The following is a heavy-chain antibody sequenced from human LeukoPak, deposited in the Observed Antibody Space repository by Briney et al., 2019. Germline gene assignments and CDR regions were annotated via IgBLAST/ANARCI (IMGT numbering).Heavy chain of an antibody. D-gene: IGHD3-10*01. CDR2: INPSGGST. J-gene: IGHJ4*02. CDR1: GGTFSSYA. Sequence: ASVKVSCKASGGTFSSYAISWVRQVPGQGLEWMGIINPSGGSTSYAQKFQGRVTMTRDTSTSTVYMELSSLRSEDTAVYYCARDYYGSGIFDYWGQGTLVTVSS. CDR3: ARDYYGSGIFDY. V-gene: IGHV1-46*01.